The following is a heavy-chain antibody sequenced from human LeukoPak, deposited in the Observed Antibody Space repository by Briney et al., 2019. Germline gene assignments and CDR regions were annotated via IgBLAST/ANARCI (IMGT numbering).Heavy chain of an antibody. CDR1: GYTFTSYG. CDR3: ARGDDILTGYFRGFDY. CDR2: ISAYNGNT. J-gene: IGHJ4*02. V-gene: IGHV1-18*01. D-gene: IGHD3-9*01. Sequence: ASVKVSCKASGYTFTSYGFSWVRQAPGQGLEWMGWISAYNGNTNYAQKLQGRVAMTTDTSTSTAYMELRSLRSDDTAVHYCARGDDILTGYFRGFDYWGQGTLVTVSS.